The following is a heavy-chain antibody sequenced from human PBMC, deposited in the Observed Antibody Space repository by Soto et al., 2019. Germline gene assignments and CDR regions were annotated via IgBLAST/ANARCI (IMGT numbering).Heavy chain of an antibody. CDR3: ARPLWRDDYNWGYFDL. D-gene: IGHD4-4*01. CDR2: ISYDGSNK. CDR1: GYTFTSYA. V-gene: IGHV3-30-3*01. Sequence: SCKASGYTFTSYAMHWVRQAPGKGLEWVAVISYDGSNKYYADSVKGRFTISRDNSKNTLYLQMNSLRTEDTAVYYCARPLWRDDYNWGYFDLWGRGTLVTVSS. J-gene: IGHJ2*01.